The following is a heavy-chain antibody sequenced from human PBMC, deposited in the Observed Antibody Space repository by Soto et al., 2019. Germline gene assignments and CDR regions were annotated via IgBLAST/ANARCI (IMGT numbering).Heavy chain of an antibody. V-gene: IGHV1-24*01. Sequence: QGQLVQSGAEVKKPGASVKVSCKVSGYTLTELSKHWVRQAPGKGLEWMGGFDPEDGETIYAQKFQGRVTMTEDTSTDTAYMELSSLRSEDTAVYYCATIIAAAGSFDYWGQGTLVTVSS. CDR1: GYTLTELS. J-gene: IGHJ4*02. CDR2: FDPEDGET. D-gene: IGHD6-13*01. CDR3: ATIIAAAGSFDY.